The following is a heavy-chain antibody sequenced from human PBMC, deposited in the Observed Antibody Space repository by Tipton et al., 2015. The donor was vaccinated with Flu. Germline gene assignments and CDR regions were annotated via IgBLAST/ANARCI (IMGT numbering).Heavy chain of an antibody. CDR1: GYSINSGYY. D-gene: IGHD3-10*01. V-gene: IGHV4-38-2*01. J-gene: IGHJ4*02. Sequence: LSPTCAVSGYSINSGYYWGWIRQSPGKGLEWIGSMYHSGTTYYNPSLKSRVTISLDTSNNQFSLKLSSVTAADTAVYYCARLTTRSYCPDYWGQGTLVTVSS. CDR2: MYHSGTT. CDR3: ARLTTRSYCPDY.